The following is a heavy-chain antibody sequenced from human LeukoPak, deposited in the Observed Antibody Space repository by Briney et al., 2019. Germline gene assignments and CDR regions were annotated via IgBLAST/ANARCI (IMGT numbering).Heavy chain of an antibody. CDR2: ISSDGSNK. J-gene: IGHJ4*02. CDR1: GFTFSTYA. V-gene: IGHV3-30-3*01. D-gene: IGHD5-18*01. Sequence: GRSLRLSCAASGFTFSTYAMHWVRQAPGKGLEGVAVISSDGSNKFYADSMKGRFTISRDNSKNTLYLQMNSLRAEDTAVYYCARGWIQLSHFDCWGQGTLVTVSS. CDR3: ARGWIQLSHFDC.